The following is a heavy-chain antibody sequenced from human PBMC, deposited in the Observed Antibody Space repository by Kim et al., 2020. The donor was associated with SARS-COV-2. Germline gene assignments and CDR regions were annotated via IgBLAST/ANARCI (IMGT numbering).Heavy chain of an antibody. CDR1: GGSISSSSYY. D-gene: IGHD5-18*01. Sequence: SETLSLTCTVSGGSISSSSYYWGWIRQPPGKGLEWIGSIYYSGSTYYNPSLKSRVTISVDTSKNQFSLKLSSVTAADTAAYYCARSTWIQLWLLDAFDI. V-gene: IGHV4-39*01. CDR2: IYYSGST. CDR3: ARSTWIQLWLLDAFDI. J-gene: IGHJ3*02.